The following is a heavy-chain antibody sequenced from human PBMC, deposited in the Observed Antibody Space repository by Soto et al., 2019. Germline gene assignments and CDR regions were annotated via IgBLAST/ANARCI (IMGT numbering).Heavy chain of an antibody. CDR1: GFTFSSYA. CDR2: ISDSGGTT. D-gene: IGHD5-12*01. V-gene: IGHV3-23*01. J-gene: IGHJ4*02. CDR3: AKRPDGYPDC. Sequence: EVQLLESGGGLVQPGGSLRLSCAASGFTFSSYAMGWVRQAPGKGLEWVSAISDSGGTTFYADSVKGRFTISRDNSKNTLFLQMNSLRAEDTAVYYCAKRPDGYPDCWGRGTLVTVSS.